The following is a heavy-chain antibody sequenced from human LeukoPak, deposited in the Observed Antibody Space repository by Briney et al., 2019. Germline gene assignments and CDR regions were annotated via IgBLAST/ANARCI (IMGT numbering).Heavy chain of an antibody. CDR3: ARTGGVATPFDY. CDR2: INPSGGST. Sequence: ASVKVSCKASGYTFTSYDMHWVRQAPGQGLEWMGIINPSGGSTSYAQKFQGRVTMTRDTSTSTVYMELSSLRSEDTAVYYCARTGGVATPFDYWGQGTLVTVSS. D-gene: IGHD3-3*01. V-gene: IGHV1-46*01. J-gene: IGHJ4*02. CDR1: GYTFTSYD.